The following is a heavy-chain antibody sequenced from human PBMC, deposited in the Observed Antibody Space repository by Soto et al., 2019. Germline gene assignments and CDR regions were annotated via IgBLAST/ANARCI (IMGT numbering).Heavy chain of an antibody. Sequence: GGSLRLSCAASGFTFSSYAMSWVRQAPGKGLEWVSAISGSGGSTYYADSVKGRFTISRDNSKNTLYLQMNSLRAEDTAVYYCANTAVVVTADPYYYYYGMDVWGQGTTVTVSS. D-gene: IGHD2-21*02. CDR2: ISGSGGST. CDR1: GFTFSSYA. CDR3: ANTAVVVTADPYYYYYGMDV. J-gene: IGHJ6*02. V-gene: IGHV3-23*01.